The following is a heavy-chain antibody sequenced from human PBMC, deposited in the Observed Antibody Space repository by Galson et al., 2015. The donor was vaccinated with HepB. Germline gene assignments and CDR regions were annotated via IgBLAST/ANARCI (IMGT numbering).Heavy chain of an antibody. D-gene: IGHD2-15*01. CDR2: INPTGSSA. CDR3: ARDNPHACSDGSCHSYWYCEL. V-gene: IGHV1-46*01. J-gene: IGHJ2*01. Sequence: SVKVSCKASGYSFTSHYMHWVRQAPGQGLRWMGVINPTGSSAVYAQGFQGRVTLTRDTSTSTDYLELTSLRSDDTAVYYCARDNPHACSDGSCHSYWYCELWLRGTLFAVSS. CDR1: GYSFTSHY.